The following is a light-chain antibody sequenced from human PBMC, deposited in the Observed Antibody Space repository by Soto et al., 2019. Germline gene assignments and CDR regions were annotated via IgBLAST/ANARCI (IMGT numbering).Light chain of an antibody. CDR3: QQRRDWPLT. V-gene: IGKV3-11*01. CDR2: DAS. Sequence: EIVLTQSPTTLSLSPGERATLSCIASQSVSSDFAWYQQKPGQAPRLLIYDASTRAAGIPARFSGSGSGTDLTLTSSSLEPKDFAVYYCQQRRDWPLTFGGGTKVEIK. J-gene: IGKJ4*01. CDR1: QSVSSD.